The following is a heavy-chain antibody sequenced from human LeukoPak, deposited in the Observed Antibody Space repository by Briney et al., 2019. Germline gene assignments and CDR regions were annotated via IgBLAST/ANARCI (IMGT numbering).Heavy chain of an antibody. J-gene: IGHJ4*02. V-gene: IGHV1-2*02. CDR3: ARGSGLVGATPRYFDY. CDR2: INPNSGGT. D-gene: IGHD1-26*01. Sequence: GASVKVSCKASGYTFTGYYMHWVRQAPGQGLEWMGWINPNSGGTNFAQKFQGRVTMTRDTSISTAYMELSRLRSDDTAVYYCARGSGLVGATPRYFDYWGQGTLVTVSS. CDR1: GYTFTGYY.